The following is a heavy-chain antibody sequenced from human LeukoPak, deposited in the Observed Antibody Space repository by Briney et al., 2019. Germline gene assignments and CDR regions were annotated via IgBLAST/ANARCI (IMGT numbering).Heavy chain of an antibody. CDR2: IKSKTDGGTT. J-gene: IGHJ4*02. CDR1: GFTFSNAW. CDR3: TTDILTGYYILGWRFDY. V-gene: IGHV3-15*01. D-gene: IGHD3-9*01. Sequence: GGSLRLSCAASGFTFSNAWMSWVRQAPGKGLEWVGRIKSKTDGGTTDYAAPVKGRFTISRDDSKNTLYLQMNSLKTEDTAVYYCTTDILTGYYILGWRFDYWGQGTLVTVSS.